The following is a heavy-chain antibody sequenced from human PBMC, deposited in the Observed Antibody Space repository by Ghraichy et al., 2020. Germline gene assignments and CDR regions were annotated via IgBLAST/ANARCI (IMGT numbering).Heavy chain of an antibody. Sequence: ASVKVSCKAYDFAFSTYGITWLRLAPGQKFERMGWISGYNGDTDYVQDFQDRLTLTTDTSTSTAYMDLTSLRSDDTATYYCARGPVFGAVVRGNWYFDLWGRGTQVTVSS. CDR1: DFAFSTYG. CDR3: ARGPVFGAVVRGNWYFDL. V-gene: IGHV1-18*01. D-gene: IGHD3-3*01. J-gene: IGHJ2*01. CDR2: ISGYNGDT.